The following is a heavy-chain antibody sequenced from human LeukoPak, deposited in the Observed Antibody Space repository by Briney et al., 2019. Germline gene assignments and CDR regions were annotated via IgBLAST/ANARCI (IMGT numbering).Heavy chain of an antibody. Sequence: VSVKVSCKASGYTFTSYDINWVRQATGQGLEWMGWINTNTGNPTYAQGFTGRFVFSLDTSVSTAYLQISSLKAEDTAVYYCARGLMTMVVTGYYMDVWGKGTTVTVSS. J-gene: IGHJ6*03. CDR1: GYTFTSYD. CDR3: ARGLMTMVVTGYYMDV. D-gene: IGHD4-23*01. CDR2: INTNTGNP. V-gene: IGHV7-4-1*02.